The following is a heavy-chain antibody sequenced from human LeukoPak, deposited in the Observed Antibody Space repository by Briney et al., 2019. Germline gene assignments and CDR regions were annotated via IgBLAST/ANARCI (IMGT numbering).Heavy chain of an antibody. Sequence: GGSLRLSCAASGFTFSSYGMHWVRQAPGKGLQWVAFIRYDGSNKYYADSVKGRFTISRDNSKNTLYLQMNNLRTEDTAVYYCAKEMGATNYFEYWGQGTLVTVSS. J-gene: IGHJ4*02. CDR2: IRYDGSNK. CDR1: GFTFSSYG. D-gene: IGHD1-26*01. CDR3: AKEMGATNYFEY. V-gene: IGHV3-30*02.